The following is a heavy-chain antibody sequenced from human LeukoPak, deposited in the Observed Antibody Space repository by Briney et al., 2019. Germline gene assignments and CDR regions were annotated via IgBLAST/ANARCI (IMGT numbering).Heavy chain of an antibody. CDR2: IYYSGTT. V-gene: IGHV4-39*01. Sequence: SETLSLTCTVSGGSISSSSYYWDWIRQPPGKGLEWIGTIYYSGTTYYNPSLKSRVTISVDTSRNQFSLKLCSVTATDTAVYYCARMIGDDAFDIWGQGTMVTVSS. J-gene: IGHJ3*02. D-gene: IGHD3-22*01. CDR1: GGSISSSSYY. CDR3: ARMIGDDAFDI.